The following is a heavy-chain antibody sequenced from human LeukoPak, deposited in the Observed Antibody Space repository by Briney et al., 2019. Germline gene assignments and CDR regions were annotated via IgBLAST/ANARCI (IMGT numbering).Heavy chain of an antibody. CDR1: GYSFTNYW. V-gene: IGHV5-51*01. J-gene: IGHJ4*02. D-gene: IGHD4-17*01. CDR2: IHSADSNT. Sequence: LGESLKISCKDSGYSFTNYWIGWVRQMPGKGLEWMGIIHSADSNTKYSPSFQGQVTISADKSISTAYLQWSGLKASDTAMYYCAGARHGDYRWDHWGQGTLVTVSS. CDR3: AGARHGDYRWDH.